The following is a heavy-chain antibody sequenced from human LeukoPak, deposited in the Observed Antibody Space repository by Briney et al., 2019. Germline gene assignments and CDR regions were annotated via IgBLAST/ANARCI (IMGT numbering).Heavy chain of an antibody. CDR1: GFTFSTYT. Sequence: QPGGSLRLSCAASGFTFSTYTIHWVRQAPGKGLEYVSAISSNGGSTYYANSVKGRFTISRDNSKNTLYLQMGSLRAEDMAVYYCAREFRDAFDVWGQGTRVTVSS. CDR2: ISSNGGST. CDR3: AREFRDAFDV. D-gene: IGHD3-10*01. J-gene: IGHJ3*01. V-gene: IGHV3-64*01.